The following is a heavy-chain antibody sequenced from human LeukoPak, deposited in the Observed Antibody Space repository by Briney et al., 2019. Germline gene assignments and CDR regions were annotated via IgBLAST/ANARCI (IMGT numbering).Heavy chain of an antibody. J-gene: IGHJ3*02. CDR1: GFTFSSYE. Sequence: GGSLRLSCAASGFTFSSYEMNWVRQAPGKGLEWVSYISSSGSTIYYADSVKGRFTISRDNAKNSLYLQMNSLRAEDTAVYYCARDQNGYSYGYLSSAGDAFDIWGQGTMVTVSS. V-gene: IGHV3-48*03. CDR2: ISSSGSTI. CDR3: ARDQNGYSYGYLSSAGDAFDI. D-gene: IGHD5-18*01.